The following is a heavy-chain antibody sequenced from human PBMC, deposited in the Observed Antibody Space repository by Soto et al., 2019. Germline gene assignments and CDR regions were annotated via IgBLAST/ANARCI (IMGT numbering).Heavy chain of an antibody. Sequence: EVQLVESGGGLVQPGGSLRLSCAASGFAFSNYEMNWVRQAPGKGLEWVSYISLSGSTIYYADSVKGRFTISRDDAKNSLYLQMDSQRADDTAVYYCARESFSASPNFFDYWGQGTLVTVSS. V-gene: IGHV3-48*03. CDR2: ISLSGSTI. CDR3: ARESFSASPNFFDY. J-gene: IGHJ4*02. D-gene: IGHD3-3*02. CDR1: GFAFSNYE.